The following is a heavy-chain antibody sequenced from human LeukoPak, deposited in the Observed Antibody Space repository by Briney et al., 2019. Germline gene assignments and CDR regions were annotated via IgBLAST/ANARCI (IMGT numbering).Heavy chain of an antibody. CDR2: ISTYNGNT. CDR1: GYTFTSDG. J-gene: IGHJ5*02. V-gene: IGHV1-18*01. D-gene: IGHD6-13*01. CDR3: AREAAAAGVFWFGP. Sequence: ASVKVSCKTSGYTFTSDGITWVRQAPGQGLEWMGWISTYNGNTYYAQKFQGRATMTTDTSTRTGYMELRNLKSDDTAVYYCAREAAAAGVFWFGPWGQGTLVTVSS.